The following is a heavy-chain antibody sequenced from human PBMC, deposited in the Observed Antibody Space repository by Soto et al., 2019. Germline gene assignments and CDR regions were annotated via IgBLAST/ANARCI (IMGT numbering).Heavy chain of an antibody. D-gene: IGHD6-13*01. J-gene: IGHJ4*02. V-gene: IGHV2-5*02. CDR1: GFSLSTSGVG. CDR2: IYWDDDK. Sequence: SGPTLVNPTQTLTLTCTFSGFSLSTSGVGVGWIRQPPGKALEWLALIYWDDDKRYSPSLKSRLTITKDTSKNQVVLTMTNMDPVDTATYYCAHRRANSSSWTRVFFDYWGQGTLVTVSS. CDR3: AHRRANSSSWTRVFFDY.